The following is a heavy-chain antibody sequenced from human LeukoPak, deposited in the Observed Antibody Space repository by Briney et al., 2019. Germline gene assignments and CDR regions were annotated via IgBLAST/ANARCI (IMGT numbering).Heavy chain of an antibody. J-gene: IGHJ4*02. V-gene: IGHV4-59*01. CDR2: IYHSGTT. CDR3: ARESRGRFDY. CDR1: GGSISSYF. Sequence: SETLSLTCTVSGGSISSYFWSWIRQPSGKGLEWIGYIYHSGTTNFNPSLKSRVTMSQDTSKNQFSLRLRSVTAADTAVYYCARESRGRFDYWGQGALVTVSS.